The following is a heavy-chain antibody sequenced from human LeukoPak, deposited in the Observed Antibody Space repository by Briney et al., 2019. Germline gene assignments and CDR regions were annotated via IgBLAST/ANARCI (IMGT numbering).Heavy chain of an antibody. CDR2: INPNSGGT. CDR1: GYTFTDYS. D-gene: IGHD5-24*01. Sequence: GASVKVSCKASGYTFTDYSMHWVRQAPGQGLEWMGWINPNSGGTNYAQKLQGRVTVTRDTSISTAYMELSRLRSDDTAVYYCAGEDGYNYAYWGQGTLVTVSS. CDR3: AGEDGYNYAY. V-gene: IGHV1-2*02. J-gene: IGHJ4*02.